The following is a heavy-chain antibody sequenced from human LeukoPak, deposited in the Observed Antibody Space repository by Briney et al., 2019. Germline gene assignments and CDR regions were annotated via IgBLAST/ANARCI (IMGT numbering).Heavy chain of an antibody. V-gene: IGHV3-33*08. CDR1: GFIFSSYG. D-gene: IGHD5-24*01. Sequence: PGGSLRLSCAASGFIFSSYGMHWVRQAPGKALEWVAVIWYDGSNEYYADSVKGRFTISRHNSKSTLYLQLNSLRAEDTAVYYCARDSIRDGYNSDYFDYWGQGTLVTVSS. J-gene: IGHJ4*02. CDR2: IWYDGSNE. CDR3: ARDSIRDGYNSDYFDY.